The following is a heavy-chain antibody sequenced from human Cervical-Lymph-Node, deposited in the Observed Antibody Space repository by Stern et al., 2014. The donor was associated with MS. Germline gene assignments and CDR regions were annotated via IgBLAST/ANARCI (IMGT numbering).Heavy chain of an antibody. J-gene: IGHJ4*02. D-gene: IGHD4-23*01. CDR1: GGSSRSATYY. Sequence: QLQLQESGPGLVRPSETLSLTCAVSGGSSRSATYYWGWIRQPPGKGLEWIGSVFYSGSTYYSPSLTSRLTVSVDTSKNPFPLKLISVTAADTAVYYCASHLRGGNSQFDFWGQGILVTVSS. V-gene: IGHV4-39*02. CDR2: VFYSGST. CDR3: ASHLRGGNSQFDF.